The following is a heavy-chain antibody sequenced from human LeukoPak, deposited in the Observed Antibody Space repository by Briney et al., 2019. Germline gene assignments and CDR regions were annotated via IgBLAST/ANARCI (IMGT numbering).Heavy chain of an antibody. CDR3: AKISWDGRGTFD. CDR2: IRGSGADK. J-gene: IGHJ4*02. V-gene: IGHV3-23*01. D-gene: IGHD1/OR15-1a*01. CDR1: GFNFSTYS. Sequence: PGGSLRLSCAASGFNFSTYSMSWVRQAPGKGLEWVSSIRGSGADKYYADSVKGRFSISRDNSQDTLSLQMNSLRAEDTAVYYCAKISWDGRGTFDWGRGTLVTVSS.